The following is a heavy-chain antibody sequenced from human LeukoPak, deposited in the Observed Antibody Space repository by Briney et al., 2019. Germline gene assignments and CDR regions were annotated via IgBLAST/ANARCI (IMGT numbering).Heavy chain of an antibody. CDR1: GGTFSSYA. Sequence: ASVKVSCKASGGTFSSYAISWVRQAPGQGLEWMGRIIPILGIANYAQKFQGRVTITADKSTSTAYMELSSLRSEDTAVYYCASPKNTAITYYYGMDVWGQGTTVTVSS. CDR3: ASPKNTAITYYYGMDV. CDR2: IIPILGIA. J-gene: IGHJ6*02. D-gene: IGHD5-18*01. V-gene: IGHV1-69*04.